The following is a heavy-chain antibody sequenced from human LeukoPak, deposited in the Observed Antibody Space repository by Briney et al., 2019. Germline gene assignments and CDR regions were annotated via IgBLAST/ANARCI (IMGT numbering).Heavy chain of an antibody. CDR2: ISSSGSSI. V-gene: IGHV3-21*01. J-gene: IGHJ4*02. CDR1: GFTFSSFA. Sequence: NAGGSPRLSCAASGFTFSSFAMSWVRQAPGKGLEWVSSISSSGSSIYYADSVKGRFTISRDNANNSLYLQMNSLRAEDTAVYYCARGSTGQFDYWGQGTLVTVSS. D-gene: IGHD2-8*02. CDR3: ARGSTGQFDY.